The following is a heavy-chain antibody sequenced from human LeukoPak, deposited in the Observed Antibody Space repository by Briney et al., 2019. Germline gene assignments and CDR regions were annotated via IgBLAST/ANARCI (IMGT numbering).Heavy chain of an antibody. J-gene: IGHJ4*02. CDR2: IKYYGGEK. CDR3: ASALPADHFDF. D-gene: IGHD1-14*01. CDR1: GFTFSNYW. V-gene: IGHV3-7*01. Sequence: GGSLRLSCAASGFTFSNYWMSWVRQAPWKGLEWVANIKYYGGEKYYADSVRGRFTISRDNAKSSLYLQMNSLRAEDTAVYYCASALPADHFDFWGQGTLVTVSS.